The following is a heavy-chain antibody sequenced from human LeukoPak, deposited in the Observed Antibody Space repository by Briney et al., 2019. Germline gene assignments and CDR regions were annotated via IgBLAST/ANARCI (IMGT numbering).Heavy chain of an antibody. V-gene: IGHV3-13*01. CDR2: IDTAGDT. CDR1: GFTFSSYD. Sequence: GGSLRLSCAASGFTFSSYDMHWVRHATGKGLEWVSGIDTAGDTYYPGSVKGRFTISRENAKNSLYLQMNSLRAGDTAVYYCARAQILTGPNTPGYYFDYWGQGTLVTVSS. CDR3: ARAQILTGPNTPGYYFDY. J-gene: IGHJ4*02. D-gene: IGHD3-9*01.